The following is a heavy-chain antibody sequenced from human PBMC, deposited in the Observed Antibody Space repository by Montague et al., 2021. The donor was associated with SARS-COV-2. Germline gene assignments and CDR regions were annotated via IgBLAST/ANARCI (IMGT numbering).Heavy chain of an antibody. D-gene: IGHD2-15*01. CDR1: GGSISTYY. CDR3: AGPGGYCTGGSCYYVH. J-gene: IGHJ4*02. Sequence: SQTLSLTCSVSGGSISTYYWCWIRQPPGPGLEWIGYIYYSGSNNSNPSLKRRVTISIATSKNQFSLELTSVTAADMAVYYCAGPGGYCTGGSCYYVHWGQGTLVTVSS. V-gene: IGHV4-59*01. CDR2: IYYSGSN.